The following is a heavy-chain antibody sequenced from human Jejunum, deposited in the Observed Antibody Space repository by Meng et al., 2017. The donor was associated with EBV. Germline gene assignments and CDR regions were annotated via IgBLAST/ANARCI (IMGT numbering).Heavy chain of an antibody. D-gene: IGHD3-16*02. CDR1: RGSFSGYY. Sequence: QVQLIQWGAGLLTPSGTLSLTCSVYRGSFSGYYWSWIRQHPGKGLEWIGEINHSRSTNYNPSLRSRVTISVETSKNQFSLRLNSVTAADTAVYYCARVAFSYTTRSLDSWGQGTLVTVSS. CDR2: INHSRST. J-gene: IGHJ4*02. V-gene: IGHV4-34*02. CDR3: ARVAFSYTTRSLDS.